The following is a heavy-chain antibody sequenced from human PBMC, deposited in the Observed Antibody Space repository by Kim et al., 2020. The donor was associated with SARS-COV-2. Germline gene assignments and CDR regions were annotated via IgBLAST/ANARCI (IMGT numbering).Heavy chain of an antibody. CDR1: GYSFTSYW. D-gene: IGHD6-13*01. CDR3: ARREVGIAAAGGNFDY. V-gene: IGHV5-51*01. Sequence: GESLKISCKGSGYSFTSYWIGWVRQMPGKGLEWMGIIYPGDSDTRYSPSFQGQVTISADKSISTAYLQWSSLKASDTAMYYCARREVGIAAAGGNFDYWGQGTLVTVSS. CDR2: IYPGDSDT. J-gene: IGHJ4*02.